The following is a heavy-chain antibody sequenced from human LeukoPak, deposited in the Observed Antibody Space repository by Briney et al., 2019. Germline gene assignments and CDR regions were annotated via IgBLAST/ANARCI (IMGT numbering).Heavy chain of an antibody. J-gene: IGHJ4*02. CDR3: ARGRGSHWVSFDY. D-gene: IGHD1-26*01. V-gene: IGHV3-33*01. Sequence: PGGSLRLSCAASGFTFSSYGMHWVRQAPGKGLEWVAVIWYDGSNKYYADSVKGRFTISRDNSKSTLYLQMNSLRAEDTAVYYCARGRGSHWVSFDYWGQGTLVTVSS. CDR1: GFTFSSYG. CDR2: IWYDGSNK.